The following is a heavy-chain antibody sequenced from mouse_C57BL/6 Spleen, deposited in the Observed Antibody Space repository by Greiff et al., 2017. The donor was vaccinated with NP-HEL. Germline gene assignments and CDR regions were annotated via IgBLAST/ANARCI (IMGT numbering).Heavy chain of an antibody. D-gene: IGHD1-1*01. V-gene: IGHV1-63*01. CDR2: IYPGGGYT. CDR3: ARSYYGSSYVGWYFDV. CDR1: GYTFTNYW. Sequence: VQLQESGAELVRPGTSVKMSCKASGYTFTNYWIGWAKQRPGHGLEWIGDIYPGGGYTNYNEKFKGKAKLTADKSSSTAYMQFSSLTSEDSAIYYCARSYYGSSYVGWYFDVWGTGTTVTVSS. J-gene: IGHJ1*03.